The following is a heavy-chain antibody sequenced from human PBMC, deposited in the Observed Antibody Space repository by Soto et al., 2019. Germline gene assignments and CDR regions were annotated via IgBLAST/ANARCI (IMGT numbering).Heavy chain of an antibody. Sequence: GGSLRLSCAASGFTFSSYWLSWVRQAPGKGPEWVANIKQDGNEKYYVDYVKGRITISKDNAKNSLYLQMNSLRAVVMAVYYCASELRLLRYYYFGMDVWGQGTTV. J-gene: IGHJ6*02. CDR3: ASELRLLRYYYFGMDV. V-gene: IGHV3-7*01. CDR1: GFTFSSYW. CDR2: IKQDGNEK.